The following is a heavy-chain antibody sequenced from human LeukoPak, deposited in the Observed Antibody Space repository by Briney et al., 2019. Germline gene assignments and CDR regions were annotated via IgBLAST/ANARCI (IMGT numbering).Heavy chain of an antibody. CDR2: ISGSGGST. J-gene: IGHJ3*02. CDR3: AKGGGKTYSSSWYGDAFDI. CDR1: GFTFSSYA. Sequence: GGSLRLSCAASGFTFSSYAMSWVRQAPGKGLEWVSAISGSGGSTYYADSVKGRFTISRDNSKNTLYLQMNGLRAEDTAVYYCAKGGGKTYSSSWYGDAFDIWGQGTMVTVSS. D-gene: IGHD6-13*01. V-gene: IGHV3-23*01.